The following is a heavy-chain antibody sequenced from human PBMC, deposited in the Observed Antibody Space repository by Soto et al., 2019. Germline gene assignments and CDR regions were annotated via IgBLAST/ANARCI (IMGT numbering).Heavy chain of an antibody. CDR3: ARHKVYCSGGSCYTNDWNWFDP. V-gene: IGHV4-39*01. CDR1: GCSISSSSYY. J-gene: IGHJ5*02. Sequence: PSETLSLTCTVSGCSISSSSYYWGWIRQPPGKGLEWIGSIYYSGSTYYNPSLKSRVTISVDTSKNQFSLKLSSVTAADTAVYYCARHKVYCSGGSCYTNDWNWFDPWGQGTLVTVSS. D-gene: IGHD2-15*01. CDR2: IYYSGST.